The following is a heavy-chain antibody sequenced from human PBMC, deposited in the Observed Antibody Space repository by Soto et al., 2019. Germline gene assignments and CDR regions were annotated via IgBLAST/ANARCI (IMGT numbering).Heavy chain of an antibody. Sequence: QVQLVQSGAEVKRPGSSVKVSCKTSGGLLSSYAISWVRQAPGQGLEWMGGSIPTFGTTVYAQNFPGRVSITADRSTGTAYLELRGLRSQDTACYYCARGINDYYDGTGPSWDDAFDIWGQGTMVTVSS. J-gene: IGHJ3*02. V-gene: IGHV1-69*06. CDR2: SIPTFGTT. D-gene: IGHD3-22*01. CDR3: ARGINDYYDGTGPSWDDAFDI. CDR1: GGLLSSYA.